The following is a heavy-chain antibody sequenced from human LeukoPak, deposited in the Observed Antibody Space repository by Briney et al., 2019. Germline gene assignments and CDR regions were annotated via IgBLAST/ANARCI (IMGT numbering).Heavy chain of an antibody. J-gene: IGHJ4*02. CDR2: ISGSGGST. D-gene: IGHD2-21*02. V-gene: IGHV3-23*01. CDR1: GFTFSSYA. Sequence: GGSPRLSCAASGFTFSSYAMSWVRQAPGKGLEWVSAISGSGGSTYYADSVKGRFTISRDNSKNTLYLQMNSLRAEDTAVYYCAKGYIVVVTAIRGGNYIDYWGQGTLVTVSS. CDR3: AKGYIVVVTAIRGGNYIDY.